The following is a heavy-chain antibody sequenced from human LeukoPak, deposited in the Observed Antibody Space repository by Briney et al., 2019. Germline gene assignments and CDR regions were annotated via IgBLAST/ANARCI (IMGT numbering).Heavy chain of an antibody. D-gene: IGHD1/OR15-1a*01. CDR2: ISYDGSNK. CDR1: GFTFSSYA. J-gene: IGHJ4*02. Sequence: GGSLRLSCAASGFTFSSYAMHWVRQAPGKGLEWVAVISYDGSNKYYADSVKGRFTISRDNSKNTLYLQMNSLRAEDTAVYYCAKGSEQDYFDYWGQGTLVTVSS. V-gene: IGHV3-30*04. CDR3: AKGSEQDYFDY.